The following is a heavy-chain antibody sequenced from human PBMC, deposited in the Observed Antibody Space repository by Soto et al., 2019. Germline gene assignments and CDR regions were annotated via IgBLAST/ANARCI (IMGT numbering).Heavy chain of an antibody. CDR1: GGSISSAAYC. D-gene: IGHD7-27*01. V-gene: IGHV4-30-4*01. CDR2: IYDGGTT. Sequence: TSETLSLTCTVSGGSISSAAYCWGWIRQSPDKGLEWIGHIYDGGTTYSSPSLKGRVTISADTSETQFSLKLSSVSAADTAVYYCARGPSGDKIDYWGQGIQVTVSS. CDR3: ARGPSGDKIDY. J-gene: IGHJ4*02.